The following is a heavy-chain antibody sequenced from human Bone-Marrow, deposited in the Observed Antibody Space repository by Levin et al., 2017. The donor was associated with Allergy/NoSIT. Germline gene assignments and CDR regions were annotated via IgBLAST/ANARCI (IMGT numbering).Heavy chain of an antibody. D-gene: IGHD6-19*01. CDR1: GYTFTDYD. V-gene: IGHV1-2*02. CDR3: AREAASSGWYDKLDY. CDR2: INPNSGGT. J-gene: IGHJ4*02. Sequence: GESLKISCQASGYTFTDYDVHWLRQAPGQGLEWMGWINPNSGGTSYAEKFQGRVTMTRDTSISTAYMEMSRLRSDDTAMYYCAREAASSGWYDKLDYWGQGTLVTVSS.